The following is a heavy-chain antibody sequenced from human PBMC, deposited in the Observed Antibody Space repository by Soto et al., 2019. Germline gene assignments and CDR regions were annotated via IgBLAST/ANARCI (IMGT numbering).Heavy chain of an antibody. J-gene: IGHJ4*02. D-gene: IGHD1-7*01. CDR1: AFSFRTSW. V-gene: IGHV3-74*01. Sequence: GGALRLSFAASAFSFRTSWMHWVPQAPGEGLVWVSRINPDGRTINYADSVKGRFTISRDNAKNTLYLQMNIMRVEDTAVYFCATDGNYRFDNWGLGTLVTVSS. CDR3: ATDGNYRFDN. CDR2: INPDGRTI.